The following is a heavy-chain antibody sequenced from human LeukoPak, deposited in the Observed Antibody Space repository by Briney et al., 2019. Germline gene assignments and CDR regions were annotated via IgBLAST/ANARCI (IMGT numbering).Heavy chain of an antibody. J-gene: IGHJ4*02. V-gene: IGHV3-23*01. CDR1: GITLSNYG. Sequence: GGSLRLSCAVSGITLSNYGMSWVRQAPGKGLEWVAGISGSGGRTSYADSVKGRFTISRDSPKNTLYLQMNSLRAEDTAVYFCAKRGVVIRVVLVGLHKEAYYFDSWGQGALVTVSS. CDR3: AKRGVVIRVVLVGLHKEAYYFDS. CDR2: ISGSGGRT. D-gene: IGHD3-10*01.